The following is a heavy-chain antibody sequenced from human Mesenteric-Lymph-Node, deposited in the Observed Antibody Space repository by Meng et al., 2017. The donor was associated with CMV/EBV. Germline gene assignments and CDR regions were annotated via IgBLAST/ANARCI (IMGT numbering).Heavy chain of an antibody. CDR2: IIPIFGTA. D-gene: IGHD2-2*02. CDR1: SYA. Sequence: SYAISWLRQGPRQGLEWMGGIIPIFGTANYAQKFQGRVTITTDESTSTAYMELSSLRSEDTAVYYCARGFYCSSTSCYMRGIGWFDPWGQGTLVTVSS. CDR3: ARGFYCSSTSCYMRGIGWFDP. J-gene: IGHJ5*02. V-gene: IGHV1-69*05.